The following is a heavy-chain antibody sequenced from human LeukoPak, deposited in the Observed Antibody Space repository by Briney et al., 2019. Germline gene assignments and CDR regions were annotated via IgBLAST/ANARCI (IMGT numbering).Heavy chain of an antibody. V-gene: IGHV3-30*02. CDR3: VKDNPLDY. CDR1: GFTFNNYG. CDR2: IRYDGTSE. D-gene: IGHD1-14*01. J-gene: IGHJ4*02. Sequence: PGGSLRLSCGASGFTFNNYGMLWVRQAPGKGLDWAAFIRYDGTSEYYADSVKGRFTISRDNSKNTLFLQMNSLRPEDTAVYYCVKDNPLDYWGQGTLVIVSS.